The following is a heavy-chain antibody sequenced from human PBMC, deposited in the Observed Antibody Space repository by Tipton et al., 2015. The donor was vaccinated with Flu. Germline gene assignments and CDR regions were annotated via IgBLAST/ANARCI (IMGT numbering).Heavy chain of an antibody. CDR1: GGSISSYY. CDR2: VYYRGST. V-gene: IGHV4-59*08. D-gene: IGHD3-10*01. J-gene: IGHJ4*02. Sequence: TLSLTCMISGGSISSYYWSWIRQSPGRGLEWIGYVYYRGSTNYNPSLRSRVTISGDTSKNQFSLQLNSVTAEDTAVYYCARSPSYSGSGIYPYYFDDWGQGTLVTVSS. CDR3: ARSPSYSGSGIYPYYFDD.